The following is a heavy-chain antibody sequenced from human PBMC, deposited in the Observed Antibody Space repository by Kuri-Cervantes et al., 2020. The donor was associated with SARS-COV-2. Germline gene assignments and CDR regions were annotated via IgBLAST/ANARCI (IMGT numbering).Heavy chain of an antibody. J-gene: IGHJ4*02. V-gene: IGHV3-30-3*01. CDR3: VRDGDHWNFDY. CDR1: GFTFSSYA. Sequence: GGSLRLSCAASGFTFSSYAMHWVRQAPGKGLEWVVVISYDGSNKYYADSVKGRFTLSRDNAKNMLFLQMNSLRAEDTAVYYCVRDGDHWNFDYWGQGTLVTVSS. D-gene: IGHD1-1*01. CDR2: ISYDGSNK.